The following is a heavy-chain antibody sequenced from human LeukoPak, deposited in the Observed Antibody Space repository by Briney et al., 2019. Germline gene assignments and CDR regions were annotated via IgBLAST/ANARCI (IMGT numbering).Heavy chain of an antibody. CDR2: VYYTGSR. J-gene: IGHJ5*02. CDR3: ARDVGRDGFNLRNSFDP. D-gene: IGHD5-24*01. Sequence: SETLSLTCTVSGGSMNRSDYYWSWIRQHPGKGLEWIGYVYYTGSRYYNPSLKSRVTISIDTSKNQFSLKLSSLTAADTAVYYCARDVGRDGFNLRNSFDPWGQGTLVTVSS. V-gene: IGHV4-31*03. CDR1: GGSMNRSDYY.